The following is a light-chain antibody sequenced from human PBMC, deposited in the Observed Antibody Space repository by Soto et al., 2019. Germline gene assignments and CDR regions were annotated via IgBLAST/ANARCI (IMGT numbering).Light chain of an antibody. CDR3: QQYKTFS. CDR2: AAS. V-gene: IGKV1-39*01. J-gene: IGKJ1*01. CDR1: QSIKNY. Sequence: DIQMTQSPSSLSASVGDRVTITCRASQSIKNYLNWYQQKPGKAPKLLIYAASSLQSGVPSRFSGSKSGTEFTLSISSLQPDDFATYHCQQYKTFSFGQGTKVDI.